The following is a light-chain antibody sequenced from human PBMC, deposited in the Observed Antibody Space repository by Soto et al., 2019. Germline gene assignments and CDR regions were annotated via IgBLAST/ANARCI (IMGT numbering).Light chain of an antibody. Sequence: QSALTQPASVSGSPGQSITISCTGTSSDVGGYDHVSWYQQHPGKAPKLMISEVSKRPSGVSNRFSGSKSGNTASLTISGLQAEDEAEYFCCSYASSSTPLFGVGTKLTVL. CDR3: CSYASSSTPL. CDR2: EVS. CDR1: SSDVGGYDH. J-gene: IGLJ2*01. V-gene: IGLV2-23*02.